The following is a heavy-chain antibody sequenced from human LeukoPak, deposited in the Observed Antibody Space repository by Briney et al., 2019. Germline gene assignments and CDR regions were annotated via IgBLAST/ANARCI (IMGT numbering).Heavy chain of an antibody. CDR2: IYHSGST. Sequence: PSQTLSLTCTVSGGSISSGGYYWSWIRQPPGKGLEWIGYIYHSGSTYYNPSLRSRVTISVDRSKNQFSLKLSSVTAADTAVYYCASPPRAIDAFDIWGQGTMVTVSS. CDR3: ASPPRAIDAFDI. V-gene: IGHV4-30-2*01. CDR1: GGSISSGGYY. J-gene: IGHJ3*02. D-gene: IGHD1-26*01.